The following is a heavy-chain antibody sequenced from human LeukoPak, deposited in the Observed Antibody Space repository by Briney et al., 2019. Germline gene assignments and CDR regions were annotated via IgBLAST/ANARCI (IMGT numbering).Heavy chain of an antibody. CDR2: INHSGST. CDR1: GGSFSGYY. D-gene: IGHD3-22*01. J-gene: IGHJ4*02. Sequence: PSETLSLTCAVYGGSFSGYYWSWIRQPPGKGLEWIGEINHSGSTNYNPSLKSRVTISVDTSKNQSSLKLSSVTAADTAVYYCALRDSSGYYPDYCGQGTLVTVSS. CDR3: ALRDSSGYYPDY. V-gene: IGHV4-34*01.